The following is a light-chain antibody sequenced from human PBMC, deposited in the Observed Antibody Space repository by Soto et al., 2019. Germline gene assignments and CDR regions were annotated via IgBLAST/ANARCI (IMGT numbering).Light chain of an antibody. CDR2: GNS. CDR1: SSNIGAGHD. Sequence: QSVLTQPPSVSGAPGQRVTISCTGSSSNIGAGHDVHWYQQLPGTAPKLLIYGNSNRPSGVPDRFSGSESGTSASLAITGLQAEDEADYYCQSYDSSLSGSNVFGTGTKVTVL. J-gene: IGLJ1*01. CDR3: QSYDSSLSGSNV. V-gene: IGLV1-40*01.